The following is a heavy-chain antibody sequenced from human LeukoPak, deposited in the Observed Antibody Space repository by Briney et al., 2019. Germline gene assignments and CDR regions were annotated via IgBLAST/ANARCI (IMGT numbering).Heavy chain of an antibody. J-gene: IGHJ5*02. CDR2: IYYSGST. V-gene: IGHV4-31*03. CDR1: GGSISSDGYY. D-gene: IGHD3-16*01. Sequence: SQTLSLTCTVSGGSISSDGYYWSWIRQHPGKGLEWIGYIYYSGSTYYNPSLKSRVTISVDTSKNQFSLKLSSLTAPDTAVYYCARDQGDNWFDPWGQGTLVTVSS. CDR3: ARDQGDNWFDP.